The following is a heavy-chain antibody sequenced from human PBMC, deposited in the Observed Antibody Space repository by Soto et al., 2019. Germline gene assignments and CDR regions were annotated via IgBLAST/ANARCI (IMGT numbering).Heavy chain of an antibody. CDR2: IWYDGSNK. CDR3: ARGCSGWCMPMGPMGYYGMDV. Sequence: SLRLSCAASGSTFSSYGMHWVRQAPGKGLEWVAVIWYDGSNKYYADSVKGRFTISRDNSKNTLYLQMNRLRAEDTAVYYCARGCSGWCMPMGPMGYYGMDVWGQGTTVTVSS. D-gene: IGHD2-8*01. V-gene: IGHV3-33*01. CDR1: GSTFSSYG. J-gene: IGHJ6*02.